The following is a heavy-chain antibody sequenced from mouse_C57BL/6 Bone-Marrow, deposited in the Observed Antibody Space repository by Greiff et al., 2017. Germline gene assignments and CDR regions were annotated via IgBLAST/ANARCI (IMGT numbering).Heavy chain of an antibody. D-gene: IGHD3-2*02. CDR3: ARRGQLRPDY. CDR1: GYSFTSYY. V-gene: IGHV1-66*01. J-gene: IGHJ2*01. CDR2: IYPGSGNT. Sequence: VQLVESGPELVKPGASVKISCKASGYSFTSYYIHWVKQRPGQGLEWIGWIYPGSGNTKYNEKFKGKATLTADTSSSTAYMQLSSLTSEDSAVYYCARRGQLRPDYWGQGTTLTVSS.